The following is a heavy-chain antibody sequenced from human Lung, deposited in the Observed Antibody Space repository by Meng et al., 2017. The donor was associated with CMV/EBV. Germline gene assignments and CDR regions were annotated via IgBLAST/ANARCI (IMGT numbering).Heavy chain of an antibody. CDR1: GYTFTNYG. J-gene: IGHJ4*02. D-gene: IGHD6-13*01. CDR3: ARAPSPQQLVFDY. CDR2: ISAYNGNT. Sequence: QAQLLQSGGWVKKPRASVKVSCKASGYTFTNYGITWVRQAPGQGLEWMGWISAYNGNTNYAQTLQGRVTMTTDTSTSTAYMELRSLRSDDTAVYYCARAPSPQQLVFDYWGQGTLVTVSS. V-gene: IGHV1-18*01.